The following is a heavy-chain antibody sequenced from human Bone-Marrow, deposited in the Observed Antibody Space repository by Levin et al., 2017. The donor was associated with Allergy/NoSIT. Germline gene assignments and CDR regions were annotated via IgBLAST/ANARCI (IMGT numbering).Heavy chain of an antibody. J-gene: IGHJ4*02. CDR1: GFTFSSYA. CDR2: ISGYGDRI. Sequence: GGSLRLSCVASGFTFSSYAMSWVRLAPGKGLEWVSAISGYGDRIYYADSVKGRFTISRDNSQHTLYLQINSLTDEDTAKYFCTKDYKAYRSWHGVWGQGTQVTVYS. CDR3: TKDYKAYRSWHGV. D-gene: IGHD3-10*01. V-gene: IGHV3-23*01.